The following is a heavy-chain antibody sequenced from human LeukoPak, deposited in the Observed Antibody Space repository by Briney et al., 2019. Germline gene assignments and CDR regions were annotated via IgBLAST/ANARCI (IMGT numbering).Heavy chain of an antibody. D-gene: IGHD2-15*01. J-gene: IGHJ4*02. Sequence: GALRLSCAASGFTVSSNYMSWVRQAPGKGLEWVSVIYSGGSTYYADSAKGRFTISRDNSKNTLYLQMNSLRAEDTAVYYCAREYCSGGSCYLDYWGQGTLVTVSS. V-gene: IGHV3-66*02. CDR1: GFTVSSNY. CDR2: IYSGGST. CDR3: AREYCSGGSCYLDY.